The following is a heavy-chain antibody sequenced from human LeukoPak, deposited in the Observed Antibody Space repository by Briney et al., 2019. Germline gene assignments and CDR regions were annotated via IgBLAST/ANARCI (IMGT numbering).Heavy chain of an antibody. Sequence: SVKVSCKASGYTFINYYMHWVRQAPGQGLEWMGIINPSGGSTSYAQKFQGRVTMTRDTSTSTAYMELSSLRSDDTAFYYCARDTITVTTPYFDYWGQGTLVTVPS. J-gene: IGHJ4*02. CDR1: GYTFINYY. CDR3: ARDTITVTTPYFDY. CDR2: INPSGGST. V-gene: IGHV1-46*01. D-gene: IGHD4-17*01.